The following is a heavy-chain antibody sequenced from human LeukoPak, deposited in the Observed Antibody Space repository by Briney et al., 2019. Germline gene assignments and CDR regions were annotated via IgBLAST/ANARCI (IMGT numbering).Heavy chain of an antibody. CDR3: AKDDAWLQYGN. CDR2: IYSGGST. CDR1: GFTVSSNY. J-gene: IGHJ4*02. D-gene: IGHD5-24*01. Sequence: PGGSLRLSCAASGFTVSSNYMSWVRQAPGKGLEWVSVIYSGGSTYYADSVKGRFTISRDNSKNTLYLQMNSLRPEDTAVYYCAKDDAWLQYGNWGRGTLVTVSS. V-gene: IGHV3-66*01.